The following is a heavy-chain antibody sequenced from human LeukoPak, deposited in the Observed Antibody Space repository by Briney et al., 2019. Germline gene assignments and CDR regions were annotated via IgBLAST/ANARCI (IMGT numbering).Heavy chain of an antibody. CDR2: IYYSGST. D-gene: IGHD3-22*01. CDR1: GGSISSYY. Sequence: PSETLSLTCTVSGGSISSYYWSWIRQPPGKGLEWIGYIYYSGSTNYNPSLKSRVTISVDTSKNQFSLKLSSVTAADTAVYYCAREEIYDSKAFDIWGQGTMVTVSS. V-gene: IGHV4-59*01. CDR3: AREEIYDSKAFDI. J-gene: IGHJ3*02.